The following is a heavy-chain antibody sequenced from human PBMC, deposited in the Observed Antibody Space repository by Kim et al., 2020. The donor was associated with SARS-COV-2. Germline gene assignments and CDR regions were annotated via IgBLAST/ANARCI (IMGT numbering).Heavy chain of an antibody. J-gene: IGHJ4*02. Sequence: GGSLRLSCTASGFTFGDYAMSWVRQAPGKGLEWVGFIRSKAYGGTTEYAASVKGRFTISRDDSKSIAYLQMNSLKTEDTAVYYCTRDGYSGYDLPLDYWGQGTLVTVSS. V-gene: IGHV3-49*04. CDR3: TRDGYSGYDLPLDY. CDR1: GFTFGDYA. CDR2: IRSKAYGGTT. D-gene: IGHD5-12*01.